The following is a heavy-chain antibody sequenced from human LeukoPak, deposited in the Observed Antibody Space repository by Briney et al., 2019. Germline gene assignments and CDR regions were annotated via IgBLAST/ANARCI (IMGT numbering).Heavy chain of an antibody. J-gene: IGHJ4*02. CDR1: GFTFSNGW. D-gene: IGHD2-2*02. Sequence: GGSLRLSCAASGFTFSNGWMSWVRQAPGKGLEWVGRIKSKSERGTTDYAAPVKGRFTISRDGSTNTVYLHMNSLKTEDTAVYLCTSSLYCSTSSCYTPDNWGQGTLVAVSP. CDR2: IKSKSERGTT. CDR3: TSSLYCSTSSCYTPDN. V-gene: IGHV3-15*01.